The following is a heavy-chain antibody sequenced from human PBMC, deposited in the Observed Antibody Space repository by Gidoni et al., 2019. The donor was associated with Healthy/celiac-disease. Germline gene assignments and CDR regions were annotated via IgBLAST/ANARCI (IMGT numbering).Heavy chain of an antibody. J-gene: IGHJ4*02. CDR3: TRREVGATVDY. CDR2: IRSKANSYAT. CDR1: AFTFSGSA. V-gene: IGHV3-73*02. Sequence: EVQLVESGGGLVPPGGSLKLSCAASAFTFSGSAMHWVRQASGKGLEGVGRIRSKANSYATAYAASVKGRFTISRDDSKNTAYLQMNSLKTEDTAVYYCTRREVGATVDYWGQGTLVTVSS. D-gene: IGHD1-26*01.